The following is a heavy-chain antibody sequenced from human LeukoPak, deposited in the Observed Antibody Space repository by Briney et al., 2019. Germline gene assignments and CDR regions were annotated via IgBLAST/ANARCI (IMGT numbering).Heavy chain of an antibody. Sequence: PSETLSLTCNVSGGSLSRSHFYWSWIRQPPGKGLEWIGSIYYTGNTFYNPSLKSRISISVDTSRNQFSLTLNSMTASDTAVYYCARQNDCTGASCYAGIDPWGQGILVSASS. CDR3: ARQNDCTGASCYAGIDP. J-gene: IGHJ5*02. D-gene: IGHD2-2*01. CDR1: GGSLSRSHFY. CDR2: IYYTGNT. V-gene: IGHV4-39*01.